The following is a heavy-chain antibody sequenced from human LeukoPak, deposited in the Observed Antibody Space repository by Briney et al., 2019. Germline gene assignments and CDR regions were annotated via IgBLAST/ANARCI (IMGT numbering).Heavy chain of an antibody. V-gene: IGHV3-23*01. Sequence: WGSLSLSCAASGFTFSSYAMSWVRQAPGKGLQWVSTISGAGGTTYYADSVKGRLTISRDNSKNTLYLQMNSLRAEDTALYYCAKDRSFGGNSDYFDYWGQGRPVTVSS. CDR1: GFTFSSYA. CDR3: AKDRSFGGNSDYFDY. D-gene: IGHD4-23*01. J-gene: IGHJ4*02. CDR2: ISGAGGTT.